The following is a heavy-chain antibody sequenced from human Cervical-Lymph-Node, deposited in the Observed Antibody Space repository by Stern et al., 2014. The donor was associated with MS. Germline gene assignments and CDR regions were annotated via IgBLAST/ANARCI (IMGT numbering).Heavy chain of an antibody. CDR1: GFSLSTSGMR. J-gene: IGHJ3*02. D-gene: IGHD1-26*01. CDR3: ARMGTRYSGNAFDI. Sequence: QITLKESGPALVKPTQTLTLTCTFSGFSLSTSGMRVSWIRQPPGKALEWLARIDWDDDKFYSTSLKTRLTISKDTSKNQVVLTMTNMDPVDTATYYCARMGTRYSGNAFDIWGQGTMVTVSS. V-gene: IGHV2-70*04. CDR2: IDWDDDK.